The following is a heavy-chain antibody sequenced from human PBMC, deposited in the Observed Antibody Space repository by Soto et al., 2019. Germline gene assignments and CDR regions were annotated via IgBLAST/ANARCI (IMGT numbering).Heavy chain of an antibody. CDR2: IYPGDSET. J-gene: IGHJ4*02. D-gene: IGHD2-2*02. CDR3: ARQGVPEIPMIIDY. V-gene: IGHV5-51*01. Sequence: GESLKISCRVSGYSFSTYWIGWVRQMSGKGLEWVGIIYPGDSETRYSPSFQGQVTISADRSINTAYLQWSSLKASDTAMYYCARQGVPEIPMIIDYWGQGTLVTVSS. CDR1: GYSFSTYW.